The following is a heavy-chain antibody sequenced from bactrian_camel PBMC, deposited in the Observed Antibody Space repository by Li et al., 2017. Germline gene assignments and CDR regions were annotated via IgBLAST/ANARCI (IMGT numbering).Heavy chain of an antibody. V-gene: IGHV3S63*01. CDR3: ATDDARLIACGSSCRPY. CDR1: GYAYPYTKS. CDR2: IYSGGVVK. J-gene: IGHJ4*01. D-gene: IGHD2*01. Sequence: HVQLVESGGGSVQAGGSLKLICQASGYAYPYTKSMGWFRRAPYGEREGVAIIYSGGVVKTYADSVKGRFTISRGNAMNTLTLQMNSLTTEDSGVYYCATDDARLIACGSSCRPYWGQGTQ.